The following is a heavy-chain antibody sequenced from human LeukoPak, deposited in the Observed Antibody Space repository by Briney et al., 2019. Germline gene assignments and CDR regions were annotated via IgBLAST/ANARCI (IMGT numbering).Heavy chain of an antibody. CDR3: AREVRSRYSSGYYFDY. CDR1: GGSISSSSYY. Sequence: SETLSLTCTVSGGSISSSSYYWGWIRQPPGKGLEWIGSIYYSGSTYYNPSLKSRVTISVDTSKNQFSLKLSSVTAADTAVYYCAREVRSRYSSGYYFDYWGQGTLVTVSS. J-gene: IGHJ4*02. D-gene: IGHD6-25*01. V-gene: IGHV4-39*07. CDR2: IYYSGST.